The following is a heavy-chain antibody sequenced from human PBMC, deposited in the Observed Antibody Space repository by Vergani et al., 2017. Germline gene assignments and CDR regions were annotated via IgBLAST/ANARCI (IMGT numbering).Heavy chain of an antibody. Sequence: QVQLVQSGAEVKKPGSSVKVSCKASGGTFSSYTISWVRQAPGQGLEWMGRIIPILGIANYPQKFQGRVTITADKSTSTAYMELSSLSSEDTAVYYCARDRAADTLVDTSNWFDPWGQGTLVTVSS. J-gene: IGHJ5*02. D-gene: IGHD6-13*01. CDR2: IIPILGIA. CDR3: ARDRAADTLVDTSNWFDP. V-gene: IGHV1-69*08. CDR1: GGTFSSYT.